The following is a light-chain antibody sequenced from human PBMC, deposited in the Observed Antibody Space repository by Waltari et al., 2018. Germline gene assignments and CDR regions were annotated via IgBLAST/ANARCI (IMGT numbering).Light chain of an antibody. CDR1: QSVSNN. CDR2: DAS. Sequence: EIVLTQSPATLSLSPGERATLSCRASQSVSNNLAWYQQKPGQAPRLLIYDASNRATGIPARFSGSGSGTDFTLTISSLEPEDFALYYCQHRSNWPLTFGGGTKVEIK. V-gene: IGKV3-11*01. J-gene: IGKJ4*01. CDR3: QHRSNWPLT.